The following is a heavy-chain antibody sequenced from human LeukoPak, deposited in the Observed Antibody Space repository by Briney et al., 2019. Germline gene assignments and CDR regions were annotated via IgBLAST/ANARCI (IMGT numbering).Heavy chain of an antibody. J-gene: IGHJ4*02. CDR1: GDSVSSNSAA. CDR2: TYYRSKWYN. Sequence: SQTLSLTFAISGDSVSSNSAAWNWIRQSPSRGLEWLGRTYYRSKWYNDYAVSVKSRITINPDTSKNQFSLQLNSVTPEDTAVYYCARDTWEPPNKSYYFDYWGQGTLVTVSS. D-gene: IGHD1-26*01. V-gene: IGHV6-1*01. CDR3: ARDTWEPPNKSYYFDY.